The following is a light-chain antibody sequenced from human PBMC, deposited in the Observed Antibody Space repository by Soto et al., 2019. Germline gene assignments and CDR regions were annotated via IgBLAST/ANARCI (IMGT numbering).Light chain of an antibody. CDR1: SSDVGGYNY. V-gene: IGLV2-14*01. J-gene: IGLJ1*01. Sequence: QSVLTQPASVSGSPAQSITISCTGTSSDVGGYNYVSWYQQHPGKAPKLMIYEVSNRPSGVSNRFSGSKSGNTASLTISGLQAEDEADYYCTSYTSSITYVFGTGTKVTVL. CDR3: TSYTSSITYV. CDR2: EVS.